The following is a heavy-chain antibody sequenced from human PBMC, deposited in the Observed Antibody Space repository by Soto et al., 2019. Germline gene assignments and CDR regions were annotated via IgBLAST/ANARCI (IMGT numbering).Heavy chain of an antibody. J-gene: IGHJ4*02. Sequence: SGPTLVNPTQTLTLTCTFSGFSLSTSGMCVSWIRQPPGKALEWLARIDWDDDKYYSTSLKTRLTISKDTPKNQVVLTMTNMDPVDTATYYCAHSRSVPPQFDYWGQGTLVTVSS. CDR2: IDWDDDK. V-gene: IGHV2-70*12. CDR1: GFSLSTSGMC. CDR3: AHSRSVPPQFDY. D-gene: IGHD3-10*01.